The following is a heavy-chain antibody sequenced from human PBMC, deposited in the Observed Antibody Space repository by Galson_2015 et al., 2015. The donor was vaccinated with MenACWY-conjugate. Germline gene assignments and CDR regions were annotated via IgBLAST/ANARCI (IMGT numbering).Heavy chain of an antibody. D-gene: IGHD4-17*01. CDR2: IKKDGSEN. V-gene: IGHV3-7*03. CDR1: GFTFRNYW. Sequence: SLRLSCAASGFTFRNYWMTWVRQAPGKGLEWVASIKKDGSENYYVDSVKGRFTISRDNAKNSMYLEMNSLRVEDTAAYSCARGHYGIDYWGQGTPVTASS. J-gene: IGHJ4*03. CDR3: ARGHYGIDY.